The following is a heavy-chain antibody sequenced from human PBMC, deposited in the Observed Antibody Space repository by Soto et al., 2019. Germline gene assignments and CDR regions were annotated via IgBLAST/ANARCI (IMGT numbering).Heavy chain of an antibody. V-gene: IGHV3-7*01. CDR1: GFTFSSYW. Sequence: EVHLVESGGGLVQPGGSLRLSCAASGFTFSSYWMTWVRQAPGKGLEWVANTKPDGSEKNYVGSVKGRFTISRDNGKNSLFLEMDSLRAEGTAVYYGARGAYVDESFDYWGQGTLVTVSS. CDR2: TKPDGSEK. D-gene: IGHD2-21*01. CDR3: ARGAYVDESFDY. J-gene: IGHJ4*02.